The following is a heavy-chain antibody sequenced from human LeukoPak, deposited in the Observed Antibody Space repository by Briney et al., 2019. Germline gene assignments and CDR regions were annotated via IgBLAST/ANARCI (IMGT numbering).Heavy chain of an antibody. D-gene: IGHD3-3*01. CDR1: GGSISSFGYY. Sequence: SQTLSLTCTVSGGSISSFGYYWSWIRQPAGKGLEWIGRIYASGSTNSSPSLKSRVTISIDTSKNQFSLKLTSVTAADTAVYYCARAYDFWSGYPFDYWGQGTQVTVSS. CDR3: ARAYDFWSGYPFDY. V-gene: IGHV4-61*02. CDR2: IYASGST. J-gene: IGHJ4*02.